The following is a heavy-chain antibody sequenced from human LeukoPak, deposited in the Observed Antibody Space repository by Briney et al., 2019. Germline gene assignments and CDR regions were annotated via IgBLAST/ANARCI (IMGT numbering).Heavy chain of an antibody. CDR2: IYYNGST. J-gene: IGHJ4*02. D-gene: IGHD7-27*01. Sequence: SQTMSLTCTVYAGSISRGDYYWSWIRQPPGKGLEWIGYIYYNGSTYYNPSLKSRVTISVDTSKNQFSLKLSSVTAADTAVYYCAKQRANWGSDYFDYWGQGTLVTVSS. V-gene: IGHV4-30-4*08. CDR1: AGSISRGDYY. CDR3: AKQRANWGSDYFDY.